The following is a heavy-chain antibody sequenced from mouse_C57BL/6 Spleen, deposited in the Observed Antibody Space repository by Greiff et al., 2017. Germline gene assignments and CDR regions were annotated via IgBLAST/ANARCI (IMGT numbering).Heavy chain of an antibody. V-gene: IGHV1-69*01. J-gene: IGHJ4*01. D-gene: IGHD6-1*01. Sequence: QVQLQQPGAELVMPGASVKLSCKASGYTFTSYWMHWVKQRPGPGLEWIGEIDPSDSYTKYNQKFKGKSTLTVDKSSITSYMQLSSLTSEDSAVYYCSRSPLSAMDYWGQGTSVTVSS. CDR2: IDPSDSYT. CDR1: GYTFTSYW. CDR3: SRSPLSAMDY.